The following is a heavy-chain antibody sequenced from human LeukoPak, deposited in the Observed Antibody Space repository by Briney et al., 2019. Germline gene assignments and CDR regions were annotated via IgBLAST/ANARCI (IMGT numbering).Heavy chain of an antibody. Sequence: AGGSLRLSCAASGFTFSSYSMNWVRQAPGKGLEWVSSISSSSSYIYYADSVKGRFTISRDNAKNSLYLQMNSLRAEDTAVYYCAREDCSSTSCYYFDYWGQGTLVTVSS. CDR1: GFTFSSYS. J-gene: IGHJ4*02. CDR2: ISSSSSYI. D-gene: IGHD2-2*01. CDR3: AREDCSSTSCYYFDY. V-gene: IGHV3-21*01.